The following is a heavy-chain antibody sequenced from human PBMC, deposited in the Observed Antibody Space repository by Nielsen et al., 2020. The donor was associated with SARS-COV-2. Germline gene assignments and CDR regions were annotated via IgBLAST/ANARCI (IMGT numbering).Heavy chain of an antibody. V-gene: IGHV3-23*01. CDR2: FSGTCGNT. CDR1: GFAFRTYA. J-gene: IGHJ5*01. D-gene: IGHD2-2*01. Sequence: ESLKISCAASGFAFRTYAVSLVRQAPGKGLEWVSSFSGTCGNTYYADSVKGRFTISRDNSRNTLYLQLNSLRAEDTAVYYCAIHPGDYCSSSSCENDSWGQGTLVTVSS. CDR3: AIHPGDYCSSSSCENDS.